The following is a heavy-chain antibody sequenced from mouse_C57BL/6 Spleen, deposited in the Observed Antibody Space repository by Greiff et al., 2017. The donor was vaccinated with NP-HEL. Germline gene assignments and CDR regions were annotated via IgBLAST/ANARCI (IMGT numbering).Heavy chain of an antibody. CDR2: ISYDGSN. J-gene: IGHJ1*03. CDR3: ARIPPYSNYKDWYFDV. V-gene: IGHV3-6*01. Sequence: EVQLQQSGPGLVKPSQSLSLTCSVTGYSITSGYYWNWIRQFPGNKLEWMGYISYDGSNNYNPSLKNRISITRDTSKNQFFLKLNSVTTEDTATYYCARIPPYSNYKDWYFDVWGTGTTVTVSS. D-gene: IGHD2-5*01. CDR1: GYSITSGYY.